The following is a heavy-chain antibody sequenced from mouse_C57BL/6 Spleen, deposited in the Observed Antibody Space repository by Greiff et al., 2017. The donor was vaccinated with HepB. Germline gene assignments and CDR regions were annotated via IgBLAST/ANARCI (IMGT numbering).Heavy chain of an antibody. Sequence: VQLQQPGAELVKPGASVKLSCKASGYTFTSYWMQWVKQRPGQGLEWIGEIDPSDSYTNYNQKFKGKATLTVDTSSSTAYMQLSSLTSEDSAVYYCARPYYYGSRHWYFDVWGTGTTVTVSS. V-gene: IGHV1-50*01. J-gene: IGHJ1*03. CDR1: GYTFTSYW. CDR3: ARPYYYGSRHWYFDV. CDR2: IDPSDSYT. D-gene: IGHD1-1*01.